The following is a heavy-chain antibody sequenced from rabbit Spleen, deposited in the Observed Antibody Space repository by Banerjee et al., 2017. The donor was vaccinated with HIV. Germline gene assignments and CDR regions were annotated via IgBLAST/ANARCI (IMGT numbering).Heavy chain of an antibody. CDR2: IYVGRGST. CDR1: GFSFSSSYY. D-gene: IGHD1-1*01. Sequence: QSLEESGGDLVKPGASLTLTCTASGFSFSSSYYMCWVRQAPGKGLEWIGCIYVGRGSTHYANWAKGRVTMYKTSSTTVTLQLTSLTAADTATYFCAREYSSYSGDIDMWGQGTLVTVS. V-gene: IGHV1S40*01. CDR3: AREYSSYSGDIDM. J-gene: IGHJ4*01.